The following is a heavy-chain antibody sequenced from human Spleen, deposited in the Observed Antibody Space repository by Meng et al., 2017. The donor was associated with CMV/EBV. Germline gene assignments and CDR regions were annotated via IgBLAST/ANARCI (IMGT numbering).Heavy chain of an antibody. CDR1: GGFFSGYY. CDR2: INHSGRT. V-gene: IGHV4-34*01. CDR3: ARSRDWSGYSPLDY. Sequence: QVQLQRWGAGLLKPSETLSLPRTVYGGFFSGYYWTWVRQPPGKGLEWIGEINHSGRTNYNPSLKSRVTISVDTSKNQFSLKLTSVTAADTAIYYCARSRDWSGYSPLDYWGQETLVTVSS. D-gene: IGHD3-3*01. J-gene: IGHJ4*02.